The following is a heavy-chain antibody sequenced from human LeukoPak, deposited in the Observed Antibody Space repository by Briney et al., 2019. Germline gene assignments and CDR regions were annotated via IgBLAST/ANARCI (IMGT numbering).Heavy chain of an antibody. CDR2: INAGNGNT. CDR1: GYTFTSYA. J-gene: IGHJ4*02. V-gene: IGHV1-3*01. D-gene: IGHD5-18*01. CDR3: ARVVDVNSYGLFDY. Sequence: ASVKVSFKASGYTFTSYAMHWVRQAPGQRLEWMGWINAGNGNTEYSQKFQGRVTITRDTSASTAYMELSSLRSEDTAVYYCARVVDVNSYGLFDYWGQGTLVTVSS.